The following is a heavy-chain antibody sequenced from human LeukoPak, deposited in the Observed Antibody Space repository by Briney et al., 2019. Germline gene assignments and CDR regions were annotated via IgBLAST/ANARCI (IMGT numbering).Heavy chain of an antibody. J-gene: IGHJ3*01. D-gene: IGHD2-2*02. CDR1: GFTFSSYE. V-gene: IGHV3-23*01. Sequence: PGGSLRLSCAASGFTFSSYEMNWVRQAPGKGLEWVSAISGSGGSTYYADSVKGRFTISRDNSENTLYLQMNSLRAEDTAVYYCAKDLLYYLHWGQGTMVTVSS. CDR2: ISGSGGST. CDR3: AKDLLYYLH.